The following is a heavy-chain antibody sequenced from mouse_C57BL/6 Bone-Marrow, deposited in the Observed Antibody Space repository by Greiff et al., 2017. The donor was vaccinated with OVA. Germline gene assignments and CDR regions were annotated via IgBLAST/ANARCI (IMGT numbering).Heavy chain of an antibody. CDR1: GYTFTSYW. V-gene: IGHV1-55*01. J-gene: IGHJ2*01. CDR2: IYPGSGST. CDR3: ARGIYYDYDRAGYYFDY. Sequence: QVQLQQSGAELVKPGASVKMSCKASGYTFTSYWITWVKQRPGQGLEWIGDIYPGSGSTNYNEKFKSKATLTVDTSSSTAYMQLSSLTSEDSAVYYCARGIYYDYDRAGYYFDYWGQGTTLTVSS. D-gene: IGHD2-4*01.